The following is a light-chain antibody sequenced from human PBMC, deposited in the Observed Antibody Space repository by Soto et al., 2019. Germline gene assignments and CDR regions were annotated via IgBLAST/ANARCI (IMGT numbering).Light chain of an antibody. J-gene: IGKJ1*01. CDR3: QESYSVLRT. CDR1: QSISRY. V-gene: IGKV1-39*01. Sequence: DIQMTQSPPSLSASVGDRVTITCRASQSISRYLNWYRQQPGEAPNLLIYAASSLQSGVPSRFSGSGYGTDFTLTISGLQPEDFGSFYCQESYSVLRTFGQGTKVEI. CDR2: AAS.